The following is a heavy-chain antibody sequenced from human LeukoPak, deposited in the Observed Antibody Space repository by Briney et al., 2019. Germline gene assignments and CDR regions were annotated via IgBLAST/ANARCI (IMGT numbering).Heavy chain of an antibody. V-gene: IGHV3-23*01. J-gene: IGHJ4*02. CDR2: ISASDGSI. CDR3: AKDYSNYGDYFDY. D-gene: IGHD4-11*01. Sequence: GGSLRLSCAASGFTFSDFGMSWVRLPPGKGLEWVSSISASDGSIYYADSVMGRLTISRDNSKNTLFLQMNSLRAEDTAVYYCAKDYSNYGDYFDYWGQGTLVTVSS. CDR1: GFTFSDFG.